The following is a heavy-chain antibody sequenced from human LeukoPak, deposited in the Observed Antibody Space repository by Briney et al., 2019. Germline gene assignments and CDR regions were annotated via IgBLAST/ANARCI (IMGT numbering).Heavy chain of an antibody. J-gene: IGHJ4*02. CDR3: ARDTNPTYYYDSSGGDY. Sequence: GGSLRLSCAASGFTFSSYSMNWVRRAPGKGLEWVSSISSSSSYIYYADSVKGRFTISRDNAKNSLYLQMNSLRAEDTAVYYCARDTNPTYYYDSSGGDYWGQGTLVTVSS. V-gene: IGHV3-21*01. D-gene: IGHD3-22*01. CDR1: GFTFSSYS. CDR2: ISSSSSYI.